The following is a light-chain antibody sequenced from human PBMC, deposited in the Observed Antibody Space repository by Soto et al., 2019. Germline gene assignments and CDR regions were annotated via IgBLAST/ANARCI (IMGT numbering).Light chain of an antibody. V-gene: IGKV3-15*01. Sequence: EIVMTQSPATLSVSPGEIATLSCRASQSINNNLAWYQQKPGLATRLLFYAASTRATGIPARFSGSGSGTEFTLTISSLQSEDFAIYYCQQYNDWPWTLGQGTKVEIK. CDR2: AAS. J-gene: IGKJ1*01. CDR1: QSINNN. CDR3: QQYNDWPWT.